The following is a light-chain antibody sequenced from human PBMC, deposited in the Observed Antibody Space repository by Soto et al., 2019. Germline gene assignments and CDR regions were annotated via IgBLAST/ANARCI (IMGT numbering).Light chain of an antibody. CDR2: SAS. V-gene: IGKV1-17*01. CDR1: QGIRND. J-gene: IGKJ1*01. CDR3: QHYNSYSEA. Sequence: DIQMTQSPSSLSASVGDRVTITCLASQGIRNDLGWLQQKPGNAPKRLIYSASTLQSGVSSRFSGSGSGTEFTLTISSLQPDDVATYYCQHYNSYSEAFGQGTMVDIK.